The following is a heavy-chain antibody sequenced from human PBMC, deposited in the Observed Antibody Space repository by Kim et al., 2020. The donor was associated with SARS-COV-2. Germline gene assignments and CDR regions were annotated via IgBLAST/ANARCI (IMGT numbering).Heavy chain of an antibody. D-gene: IGHD1-1*01. CDR1: GFTLSTSA. CDR2: IVSGGAT. Sequence: GGSLRLSCAVSGFTLSTSAMSWVRQAPGEGLEWVSSIVSGGATLYADSVKGRFIISRDNSMNTLYLQMDSLKVDDTAFYYCAKTGQFDPWGQGTLVTVSS. V-gene: IGHV3-23*01. J-gene: IGHJ5*02. CDR3: AKTGQFDP.